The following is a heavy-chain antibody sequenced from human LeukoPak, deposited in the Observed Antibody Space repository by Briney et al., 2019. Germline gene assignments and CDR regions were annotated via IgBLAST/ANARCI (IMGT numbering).Heavy chain of an antibody. CDR3: ARDKCSSTICYYYYGMDV. CDR1: GFTFSSYE. CDR2: ISSSGSTI. Sequence: GGSLRLSCAASGFTFSSYEMNWVRQAPGKGLEWVSYISSSGSTIYYADSVKGRFTISRDNAKNSLYLQMNSLRAEDTAVYYCARDKCSSTICYYYYGMDVWGQGTTVTVSS. V-gene: IGHV3-48*03. J-gene: IGHJ6*02. D-gene: IGHD2-2*01.